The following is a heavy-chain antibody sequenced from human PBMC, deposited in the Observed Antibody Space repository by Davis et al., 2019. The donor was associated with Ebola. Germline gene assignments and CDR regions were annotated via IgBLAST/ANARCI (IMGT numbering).Heavy chain of an antibody. CDR2: INHSGST. V-gene: IGHV4-34*01. CDR3: ARGHPSLY. J-gene: IGHJ4*02. CDR1: GGSFNIYY. Sequence: MPSETLSLTCAVYGGSFNIYYWSWIRQPPGKGLEWIGEINHSGSTNYNPSLKSRVTISVDTSKNQFSLKLSSVTAADTAVYYCARGHPSLYWGQGTLVTVSS.